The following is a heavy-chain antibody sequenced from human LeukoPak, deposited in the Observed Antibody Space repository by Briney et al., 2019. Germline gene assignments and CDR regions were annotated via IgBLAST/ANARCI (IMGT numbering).Heavy chain of an antibody. J-gene: IGHJ6*03. Sequence: ASVKVSCKASGYTFTSYYMHWVRQAPGQGLEWMGIINPSGGSTSYAQKFQGRVTMTRDMSTSTVYMELSSLRSEDTAVYYCASSDSSSWYSGYYFYYMDVWGKGTTVTVSS. V-gene: IGHV1-46*01. CDR1: GYTFTSYY. CDR2: INPSGGST. D-gene: IGHD6-13*01. CDR3: ASSDSSSWYSGYYFYYMDV.